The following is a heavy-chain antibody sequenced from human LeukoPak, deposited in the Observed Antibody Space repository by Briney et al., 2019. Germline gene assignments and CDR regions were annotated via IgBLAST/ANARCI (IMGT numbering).Heavy chain of an antibody. V-gene: IGHV3-74*01. CDR1: GFTFSSYW. J-gene: IGHJ6*02. CDR2: INTDGSST. CDR3: ARARGSGYCSGGSCYLVDYYYGMDV. D-gene: IGHD2-15*01. Sequence: GGSLRLSCAASGFTFSSYWMHWVRQAPGKGLVWVSRINTDGSSTSYADSVKGRFTISRDNAKSTLYLQMNSLRAEDTAVYYCARARGSGYCSGGSCYLVDYYYGMDVWGQGTTVTVSS.